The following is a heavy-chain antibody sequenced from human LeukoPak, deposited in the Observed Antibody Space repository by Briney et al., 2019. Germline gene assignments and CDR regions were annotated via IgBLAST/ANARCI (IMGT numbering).Heavy chain of an antibody. CDR1: GFTFSSYW. D-gene: IGHD6-19*01. CDR3: ARLGASGWDYFDY. J-gene: IGHJ4*02. V-gene: IGHV3-74*01. CDR2: INSDGSST. Sequence: PGGSLRLSCAASGFTFSSYWMHWVRQAPGKGLVWVSRINSDGSSTTYADSVKGRFTISRDNAKNTLYLQMNRMRFEETAVYYCARLGASGWDYFDYWGQGTLVTVSS.